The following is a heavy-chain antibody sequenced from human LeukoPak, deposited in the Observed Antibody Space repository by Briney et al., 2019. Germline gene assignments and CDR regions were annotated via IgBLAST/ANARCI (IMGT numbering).Heavy chain of an antibody. D-gene: IGHD4-17*01. CDR3: ARAGHYGDYHPYFDY. CDR1: GFTFSNSW. V-gene: IGHV3-74*01. CDR2: INSDGINT. Sequence: GGSLRLSCAASGFTFSNSWMHWVRQAPGKGLVWVSRINSDGINTSYADSVKGRFTISRDNAKNTLYLQMNSLRAEDTAVYYCARAGHYGDYHPYFDYWGQGTPVTVSS. J-gene: IGHJ4*02.